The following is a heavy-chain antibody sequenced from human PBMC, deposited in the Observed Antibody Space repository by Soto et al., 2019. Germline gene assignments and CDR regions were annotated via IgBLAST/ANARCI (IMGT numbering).Heavy chain of an antibody. D-gene: IGHD6-19*01. V-gene: IGHV5-51*01. Sequence: GESLKISCKGSGYNFTSYWIGWVRQMPGKGLEWMGIIYPGDSDTRYSPSFQGQFTISADKSISTAYLQWSSLKASDTAMYYCARTKSFRLAYFDYWGQGTLVTVSS. CDR3: ARTKSFRLAYFDY. CDR1: GYNFTSYW. J-gene: IGHJ4*02. CDR2: IYPGDSDT.